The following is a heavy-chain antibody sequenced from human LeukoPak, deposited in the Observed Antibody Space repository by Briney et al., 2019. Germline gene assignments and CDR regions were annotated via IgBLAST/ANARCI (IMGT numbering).Heavy chain of an antibody. CDR2: IYTSGST. J-gene: IGHJ4*02. CDR3: AKTGEGGTYSSGWYGHYYFDY. D-gene: IGHD6-19*01. V-gene: IGHV4-4*07. Sequence: PSETLPLTCTVSGGSMSSYYWSWIRQPAGKGLEWIGRIYTSGSTDYNPSLKSRVTMSVDTSKNQFSLKLSSVTAADTAVYYCAKTGEGGTYSSGWYGHYYFDYWGQGTLVTVSS. CDR1: GGSMSSYY.